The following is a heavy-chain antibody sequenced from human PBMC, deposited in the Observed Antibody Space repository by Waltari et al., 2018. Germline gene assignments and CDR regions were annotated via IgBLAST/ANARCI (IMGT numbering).Heavy chain of an antibody. CDR2: INHSGST. CDR3: ARCLYYYDSSGYRAHYDY. Sequence: QVQLQQWGAGLLKPSETLSLTCAVYGGSFSGYYWSWIRQPPGKGLEWIGEINHSGSTNYNPSLKSRVTISVDTSKNQFSLKLSSVTAADTAVYYCARCLYYYDSSGYRAHYDYWGQGTLVTVSS. J-gene: IGHJ4*02. D-gene: IGHD3-22*01. CDR1: GGSFSGYY. V-gene: IGHV4-34*01.